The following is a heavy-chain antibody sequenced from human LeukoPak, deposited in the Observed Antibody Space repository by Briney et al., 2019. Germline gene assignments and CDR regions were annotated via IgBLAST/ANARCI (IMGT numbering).Heavy chain of an antibody. CDR2: INPNSGGT. D-gene: IGHD2-2*01. J-gene: IGHJ5*02. V-gene: IGHV1-2*02. Sequence: ASVKVSCKASGYTFTGYYMHWVRQAPGQGLEWMGWINPNSGGTNYAQKFQGRVTMTRDTSISTAYMELSRLRSDDTAVYYCARVVVPVSLNWFDPWGQGTLVTVSS. CDR1: GYTFTGYY. CDR3: ARVVVPVSLNWFDP.